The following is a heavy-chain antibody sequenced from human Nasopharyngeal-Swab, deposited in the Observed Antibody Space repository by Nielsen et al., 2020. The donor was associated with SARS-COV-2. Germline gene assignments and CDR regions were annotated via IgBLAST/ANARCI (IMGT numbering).Heavy chain of an antibody. CDR3: ARSGELRFLEWLNTRPDY. J-gene: IGHJ4*02. V-gene: IGHV3-21*01. CDR1: GFTFSSYS. D-gene: IGHD3-3*01. Sequence: GGSLRLSCAASGFTFSSYSMNWVRQAPGKGLEWVSSISSSSYMYYADSVKGRFTISRDNAKNSLYLQMNSLRAEDTAVYYCARSGELRFLEWLNTRPDYWGQGTLVTVSS. CDR2: ISSSSYM.